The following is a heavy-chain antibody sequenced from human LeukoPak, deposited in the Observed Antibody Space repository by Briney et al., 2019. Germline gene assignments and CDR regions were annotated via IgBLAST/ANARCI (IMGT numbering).Heavy chain of an antibody. CDR1: GYTFTDYF. J-gene: IGHJ4*02. Sequence: ASVRVSCTASGYTFTDYFMHWVRQAPGQGLEWIGWINPHSVGTSNVQKIQGRVTMNRDTSISTAYMELSRLRSDDTAVYYCARLIGRQNYDDSSGYLDYWGQGTLVSVSS. D-gene: IGHD3-22*01. V-gene: IGHV1-2*02. CDR2: INPHSVGT. CDR3: ARLIGRQNYDDSSGYLDY.